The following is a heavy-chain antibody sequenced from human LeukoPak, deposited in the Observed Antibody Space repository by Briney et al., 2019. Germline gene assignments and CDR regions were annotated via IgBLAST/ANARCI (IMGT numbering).Heavy chain of an antibody. Sequence: PSQTLSLTCTVSGGSVSSGDYYWSWIRQPPGKGLEWIGYIYHSGGTFYNPSLKSRVTISVDTSKNQFSLKLSSVTAADTAVYYCARVSCSGGSCYSFDYWGQGSPVTVSS. CDR1: GGSVSSGDYY. D-gene: IGHD2-15*01. CDR3: ARVSCSGGSCYSFDY. CDR2: IYHSGGT. V-gene: IGHV4-30-4*01. J-gene: IGHJ4*02.